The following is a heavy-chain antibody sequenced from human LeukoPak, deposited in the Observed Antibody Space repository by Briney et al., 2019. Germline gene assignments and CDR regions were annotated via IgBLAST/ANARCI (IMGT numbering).Heavy chain of an antibody. CDR1: GFTFSSYS. V-gene: IGHV3-48*04. D-gene: IGHD5-12*01. Sequence: GGSLRLSCAAPGFTFSSYSMNWVRQAPGKGLEWVSYISSSSSTIYYADSVKGRFTISRDNAKNSLYLQMNSLRAEDTAVYYCARIVATILDYWGQGTLVTVSS. CDR3: ARIVATILDY. J-gene: IGHJ4*02. CDR2: ISSSSSTI.